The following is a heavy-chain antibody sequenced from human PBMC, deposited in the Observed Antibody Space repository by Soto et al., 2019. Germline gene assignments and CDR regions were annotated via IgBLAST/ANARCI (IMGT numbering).Heavy chain of an antibody. Sequence: XESLNISCKGSGYSFTSYWISWVRQMPGKGLEWMGRIDPSDSYTNYSPSFQGHVTISADKSISTAYLQWSSLKASDTAMYYCARQRWGVGATLGYYYYYYGMDVWRQGTTVTVSS. CDR1: GYSFTSYW. D-gene: IGHD1-26*01. CDR3: ARQRWGVGATLGYYYYYYGMDV. J-gene: IGHJ6*02. V-gene: IGHV5-10-1*01. CDR2: IDPSDSYT.